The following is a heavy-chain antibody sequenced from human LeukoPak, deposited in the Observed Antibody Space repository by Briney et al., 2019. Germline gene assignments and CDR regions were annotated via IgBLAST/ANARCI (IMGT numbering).Heavy chain of an antibody. CDR2: ISDDGIKK. D-gene: IGHD2-2*01. V-gene: IGHV3-30*07. J-gene: IGHJ6*03. Sequence: PGGSLRLSCAASGFTFSDYAMHWVRQAPGKGLEWVAIISDDGIKKYYADSKKGRFTISRDNSKNTLYLQVNGLRAEDTAVYYCARDNIVVVPAAMLPGPQSYYYYMDVWGKGTTVTISS. CDR3: ARDNIVVVPAAMLPGPQSYYYYMDV. CDR1: GFTFSDYA.